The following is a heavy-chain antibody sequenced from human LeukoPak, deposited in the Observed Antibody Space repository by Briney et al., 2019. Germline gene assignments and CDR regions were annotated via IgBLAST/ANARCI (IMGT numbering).Heavy chain of an antibody. CDR2: IYYSGST. Sequence: SETLSLTCTVSGGSISGYHWSWIRHPPEKGLEWIGYIYYSGSTNYNPSLKSRVTISVDTSKNQFSLKLSSVTAADTAVYYCARLYSYVDYWGQGTLVTVSS. CDR3: ARLYSYVDY. D-gene: IGHD5-18*01. CDR1: GGSISGYH. V-gene: IGHV4-59*01. J-gene: IGHJ4*02.